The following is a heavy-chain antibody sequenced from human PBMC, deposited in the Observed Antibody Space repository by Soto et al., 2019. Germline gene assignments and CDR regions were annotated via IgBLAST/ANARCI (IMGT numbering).Heavy chain of an antibody. CDR3: ARGVGFGYYYYHMDL. Sequence: SETLSLTCTVSGDSATSVSDYWSWIRQPPGKGLEWIGYIYYSGSADYNPSLGSRVTISIDTSKNQFSLKLTSVTAADTAVYYCARGVGFGYYYYHMDLWGQGTTVTVS. CDR1: GDSATSVSDY. J-gene: IGHJ6*02. V-gene: IGHV4-61*01. D-gene: IGHD3-10*01. CDR2: IYYSGSA.